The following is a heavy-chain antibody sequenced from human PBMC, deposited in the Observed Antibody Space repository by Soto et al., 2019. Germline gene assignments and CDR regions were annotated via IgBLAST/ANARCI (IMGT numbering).Heavy chain of an antibody. CDR2: IFSDAER. V-gene: IGHV2-26*03. CDR1: GFSLSNGRMG. CDR3: ARMIADPSSHYYAMDV. J-gene: IGHJ6*04. Sequence: QVTLKESGPVLVKPTETLTLTCTISGFSLSNGRMGVSWIRQSPGKALEWLAHIFSDAERPYSTSMQSRLPISTHTSGPQVVLTMTNLPPVDTGTYYCARMIADPSSHYYAMDVWGKGTTVNVSS.